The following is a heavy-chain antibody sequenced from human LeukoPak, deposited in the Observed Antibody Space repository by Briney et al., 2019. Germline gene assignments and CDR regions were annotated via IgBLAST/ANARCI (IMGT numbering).Heavy chain of an antibody. CDR1: GFTVSSNY. V-gene: IGHV3-53*01. J-gene: IGHJ6*03. D-gene: IGHD7-27*01. CDR2: IYSGGST. Sequence: PGGSLRLSCAASGFTVSSNYMSWVRQAPGKGLEWVSVIYSGGSTYYADSVKGRFTISRDNSKNTLYLQMNSLRAEDTAVYYCARGTNWDRDYYYYYYMDVWGQGTTDTVSS. CDR3: ARGTNWDRDYYYYYYMDV.